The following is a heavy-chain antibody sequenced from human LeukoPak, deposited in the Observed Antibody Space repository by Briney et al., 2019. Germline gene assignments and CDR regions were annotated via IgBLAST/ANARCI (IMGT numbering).Heavy chain of an antibody. V-gene: IGHV5-51*01. Sequence: GESLTLSCTGSGYTFTSYWIGWVRQMPGKGLEWVGIIYPGDSDTRYRPSFQGHVAISADKSISTAYLQWSSLKASDTAMYYCARQGGAAAGFHYWGQGTLVTVSS. CDR2: IYPGDSDT. CDR3: ARQGGAAAGFHY. D-gene: IGHD6-13*01. J-gene: IGHJ4*02. CDR1: GYTFTSYW.